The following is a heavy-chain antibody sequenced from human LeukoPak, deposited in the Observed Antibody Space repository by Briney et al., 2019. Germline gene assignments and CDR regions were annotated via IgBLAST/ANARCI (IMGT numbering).Heavy chain of an antibody. CDR2: ISGSGGST. V-gene: IGHV3-23*01. CDR1: GFTFSSYA. D-gene: IGHD3-16*02. CDR3: AKYVYDYVWGSYRQSPFFDF. Sequence: TGGSLRLSCAVSGFTFSSYAMSWVRQAPGKGLQWVSAISGSGGSTYYADSVKGRFTISRDNSKNTLYLQMNSLRAEDTAVYYCAKYVYDYVWGSYRQSPFFDFWGQGTLVTVSS. J-gene: IGHJ4*02.